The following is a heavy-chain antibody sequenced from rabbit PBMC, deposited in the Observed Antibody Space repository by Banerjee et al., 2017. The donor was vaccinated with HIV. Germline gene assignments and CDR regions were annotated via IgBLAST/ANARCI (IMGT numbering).Heavy chain of an antibody. V-gene: IGHV1S40*01. CDR1: GFSFSSSYW. Sequence: QSLEESGGDLVKPGASLTLTCTASGFSFSSSYWICWVRQAPGKGLEWIACIYTGSSDITYYASWAKGRFTISKASSTTVTLQMTSLTAADTATYFCARDSNPNGAGYVFGLWGPGTLVTI. D-gene: IGHD6-1*01. J-gene: IGHJ4*01. CDR3: ARDSNPNGAGYVFGL. CDR2: IYTGSSDIT.